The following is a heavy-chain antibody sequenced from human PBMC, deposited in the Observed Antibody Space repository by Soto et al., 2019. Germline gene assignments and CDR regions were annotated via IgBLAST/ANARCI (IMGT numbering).Heavy chain of an antibody. CDR2: IIPIFGTA. CDR3: AREDLVRGAMGGWFDP. J-gene: IGHJ5*02. D-gene: IGHD3-10*01. Sequence: QVQLVQSGAEVKKPGSSVKVSCKASGGTFSSYAISWVRQAPGQGLEWMGGIIPIFGTANYAQKFQGRVTITADESTRTAYLELSSLRSEDTAVYYCAREDLVRGAMGGWFDPWGQGTLVTVSS. CDR1: GGTFSSYA. V-gene: IGHV1-69*01.